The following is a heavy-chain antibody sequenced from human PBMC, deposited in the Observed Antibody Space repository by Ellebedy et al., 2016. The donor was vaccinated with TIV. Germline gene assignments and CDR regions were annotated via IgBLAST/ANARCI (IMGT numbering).Heavy chain of an antibody. J-gene: IGHJ6*03. Sequence: GESLKISCVASGFTFSRSGMNWVRQAPGKGLEWVAVISYDERNKYYADTVKGRFTIPRDNSRNTVYLQMNSLRTEDTAVYYCAKDEYGGGSFYMEAWGKGTTVTVSS. CDR1: GFTFSRSG. D-gene: IGHD3-16*01. V-gene: IGHV3-30*18. CDR3: AKDEYGGGSFYMEA. CDR2: ISYDERNK.